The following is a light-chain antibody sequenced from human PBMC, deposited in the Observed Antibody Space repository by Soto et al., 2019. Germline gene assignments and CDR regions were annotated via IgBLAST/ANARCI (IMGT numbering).Light chain of an antibody. CDR1: QSINKY. CDR2: TAS. V-gene: IGKV1-39*01. Sequence: DIQMTQSPSPLSASVGDRVSITCRASQSINKYLNWYQHKPGKAPKLLIYTASSLQSGVPSRFSGSGSGTDFTLTISGLQLEDFATYYCQQTYGSLRTFGQGTKVEIK. CDR3: QQTYGSLRT. J-gene: IGKJ1*01.